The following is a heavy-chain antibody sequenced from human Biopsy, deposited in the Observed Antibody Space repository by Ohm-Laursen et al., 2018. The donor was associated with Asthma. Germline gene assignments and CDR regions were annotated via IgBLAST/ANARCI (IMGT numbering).Heavy chain of an antibody. D-gene: IGHD1-1*01. Sequence: SLRLSCTASGFSFSNFAIHWVRQAPGKGLEWVGVISKDASTQDYADSVKGRFTMARDNSKNTLDLQMNSLREEDTAVYYCVRDGTDDAFDIWSQGTVVSVSS. CDR3: VRDGTDDAFDI. CDR1: GFSFSNFA. V-gene: IGHV3-30*01. CDR2: ISKDASTQ. J-gene: IGHJ3*02.